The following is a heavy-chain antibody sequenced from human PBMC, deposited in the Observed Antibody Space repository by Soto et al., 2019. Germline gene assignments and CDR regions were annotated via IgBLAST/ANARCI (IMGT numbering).Heavy chain of an antibody. J-gene: IGHJ6*02. CDR2: IGTAGDT. CDR3: ARVAGYGSGDYYYGMDV. V-gene: IGHV3-13*01. D-gene: IGHD3-10*01. Sequence: PVGSLRLSCAASGFTFSSYDMHWVRQATGKGLEWVSAIGTAGDTYYPGSVKGRFTISRENAKNSLYLQMNSLRAGDTAVYYCARVAGYGSGDYYYGMDVWGQGTTVTVS. CDR1: GFTFSSYD.